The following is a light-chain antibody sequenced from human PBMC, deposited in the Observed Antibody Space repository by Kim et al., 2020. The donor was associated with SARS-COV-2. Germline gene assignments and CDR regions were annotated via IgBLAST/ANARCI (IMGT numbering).Light chain of an antibody. Sequence: VLTQSPVTLSLSPGETATLSCRASQSVVSSLAWYRQKPGQSPRLLIYDASNRATGIPARFSGSGSGTDFTLTISSLEPEDFAIYYCQQRSNWPPGVTFGGGTKVDIK. CDR2: DAS. CDR3: QQRSNWPPGVT. J-gene: IGKJ4*01. CDR1: QSVVSS. V-gene: IGKV3-11*01.